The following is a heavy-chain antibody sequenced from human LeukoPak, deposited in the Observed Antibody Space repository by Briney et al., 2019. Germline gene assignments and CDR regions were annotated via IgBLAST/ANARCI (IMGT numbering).Heavy chain of an antibody. J-gene: IGHJ3*02. CDR1: GGSISSYY. V-gene: IGHV4-59*08. D-gene: IGHD3-22*01. Sequence: SETLSLTCTVSGGSISSYYWSWIRQPPGKGLEWIGYIYYSGSTNYNPSLKSRVTISVDTSKNQFSQKLSSVTAADMAVYYCAKSVVVATTRLGPFDTWGQGTMVTVSS. CDR2: IYYSGST. CDR3: AKSVVVATTRLGPFDT.